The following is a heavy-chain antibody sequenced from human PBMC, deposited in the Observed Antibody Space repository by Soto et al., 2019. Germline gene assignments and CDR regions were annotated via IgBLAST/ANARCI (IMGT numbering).Heavy chain of an antibody. D-gene: IGHD6-13*01. J-gene: IGHJ4*02. Sequence: EVQLLESGGGLVQPGGSLRLSCAASGFTFSSYAMNWVRQAPGKGLGWVSVISGSGGSTYYADSVKGRFTISRDNSKNTRYLQMNSLRAEDTAVYYCARRSSSWYFDYWGQGTLVTVSS. CDR2: ISGSGGST. V-gene: IGHV3-23*01. CDR1: GFTFSSYA. CDR3: ARRSSSWYFDY.